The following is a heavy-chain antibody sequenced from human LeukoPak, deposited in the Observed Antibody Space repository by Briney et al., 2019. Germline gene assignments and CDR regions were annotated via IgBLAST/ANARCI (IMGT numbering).Heavy chain of an antibody. J-gene: IGHJ3*02. D-gene: IGHD3-10*01. V-gene: IGHV1-2*04. CDR3: ARVDHYYGSAATTFYPRSYAFDI. CDR1: RYTFTGYY. Sequence: GASVKVSCKASRYTFTGYYMHWVRQAPGQGLEWMGWINPNSGGTNYAQKFQGWVTMTRDTSISTAYMELSRLRSDDTAVYYCARVDHYYGSAATTFYPRSYAFDIWGQGTMVTVSS. CDR2: INPNSGGT.